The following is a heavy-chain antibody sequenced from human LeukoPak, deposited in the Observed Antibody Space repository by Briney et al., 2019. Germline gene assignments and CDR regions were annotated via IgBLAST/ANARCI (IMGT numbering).Heavy chain of an antibody. Sequence: GASVKVSCKASGGTFTSYAISWVRQAPGQGLEWMGGIIPIFGTANYAQKFQGRVTITTDESTSTAYMELSSLRSEDTAVYYCAKLVFKQSLLTSDLFDYWGQGTLVTVSS. CDR3: AKLVFKQSLLTSDLFDY. CDR2: IIPIFGTA. D-gene: IGHD3-22*01. CDR1: GGTFTSYA. V-gene: IGHV1-69*05. J-gene: IGHJ4*02.